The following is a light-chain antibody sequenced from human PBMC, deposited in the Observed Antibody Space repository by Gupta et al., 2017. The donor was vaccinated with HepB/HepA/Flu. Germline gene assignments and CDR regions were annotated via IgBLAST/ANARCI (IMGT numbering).Light chain of an antibody. J-gene: IGLJ3*02. Sequence: QSALTQPASVSGSPGQSITISCTGTSSDVGGYNYVSWYQQHPGKGPILMIYDVTYRASGVSHRFSGSKSGSTASLTISGLQAEDESYYYCSSFTGSTTLFGGGTKLTVL. CDR2: DVT. CDR1: SSDVGGYNY. V-gene: IGLV2-14*01. CDR3: SSFTGSTTL.